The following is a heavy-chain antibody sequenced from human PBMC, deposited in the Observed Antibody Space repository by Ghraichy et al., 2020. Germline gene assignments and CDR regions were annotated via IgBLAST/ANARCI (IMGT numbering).Heavy chain of an antibody. J-gene: IGHJ6*02. V-gene: IGHV1-18*01. Sequence: ASVKVSCKASGYSFTTYGISWVRQAPGQGLEWMGWISAYTGDTNYAQKLQGRVTMTTDTSTTTAYMELGSLRSDDTAVYYCARGGYCSSTRCQGRYYYYGLDVWGQGTTVTVSS. D-gene: IGHD2-2*01. CDR2: ISAYTGDT. CDR3: ARGGYCSSTRCQGRYYYYGLDV. CDR1: GYSFTTYG.